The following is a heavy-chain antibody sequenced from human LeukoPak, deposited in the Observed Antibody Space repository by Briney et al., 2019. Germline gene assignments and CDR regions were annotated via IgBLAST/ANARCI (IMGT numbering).Heavy chain of an antibody. CDR2: ITGDSKYI. CDR3: ARDFDYGDY. CDR1: GFTFSSYS. J-gene: IGHJ4*02. Sequence: GGSLRLSCAASGFTFSSYSMNWVRQAPGKGLEWVSSITGDSKYIYYADSVRGRFTISRDNAKNSLYLQMNSLRAEDTAVYYYARDFDYGDYWGRGTLVTVSS. V-gene: IGHV3-21*01.